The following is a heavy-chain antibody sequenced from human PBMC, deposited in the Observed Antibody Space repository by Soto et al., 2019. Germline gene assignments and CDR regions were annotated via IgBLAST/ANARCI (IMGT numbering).Heavy chain of an antibody. J-gene: IGHJ5*02. Sequence: GASLRLSCVASGFSFSKYGMHWVRQAPGKGLEWVASVSSDGSNKYYADSVKGRFTISRDNSKSTLYLQVDSLRGDDTAVYYCAKDRVIQLLPIWPDPWGQGTLVTVSS. D-gene: IGHD2-2*01. CDR2: VSSDGSNK. CDR1: GFSFSKYG. V-gene: IGHV3-30*18. CDR3: AKDRVIQLLPIWPDP.